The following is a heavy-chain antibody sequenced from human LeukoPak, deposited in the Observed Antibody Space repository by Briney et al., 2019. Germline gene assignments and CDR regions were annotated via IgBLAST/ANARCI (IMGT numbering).Heavy chain of an antibody. D-gene: IGHD2-15*01. Sequence: PSATLSLTCTVSGGSISIYYWNWIRQPPGKGLNWFDRIYTIGSTKYNPSLKSQVTMSVDTSKNQFSLKLSSVTAADTALYYCARLWSTYCSGGSCPHQPNYWGQGTLVTVSS. CDR1: GGSISIYY. CDR2: IYTIGST. J-gene: IGHJ4*02. CDR3: ARLWSTYCSGGSCPHQPNY. V-gene: IGHV4-4*07.